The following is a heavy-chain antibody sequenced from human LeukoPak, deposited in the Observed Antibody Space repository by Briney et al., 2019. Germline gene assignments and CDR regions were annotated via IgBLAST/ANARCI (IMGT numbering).Heavy chain of an antibody. J-gene: IGHJ4*02. CDR2: INHSGNT. V-gene: IGHV4-34*01. CDR1: GGTFSGYY. CDR3: ARPFLRFSSGWHSDY. D-gene: IGHD6-19*01. Sequence: SETLSLTCAVYGGTFSGYYWSWIRQPPGKGLEWIGEINHSGNTNYNPSLKSLVTISIDTSKNQFSLKLSSVTAADTAIYYCARPFLRFSSGWHSDYWGQGILVTVSS.